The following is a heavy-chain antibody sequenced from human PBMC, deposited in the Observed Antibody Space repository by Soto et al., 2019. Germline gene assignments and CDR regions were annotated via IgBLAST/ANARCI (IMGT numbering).Heavy chain of an antibody. J-gene: IGHJ4*02. CDR3: AREARGDFSGIFDY. CDR1: SDSISRFS. V-gene: IGHV4-4*07. D-gene: IGHD2-21*02. CDR2: VYVNADT. Sequence: SETLSLTCTVSSDSISRFSWSWIRQASGKGLEWIGRVYVNADTKYAPSLRSRLNISVDTPKNQFSLRLTSVTAADTAVYFCAREARGDFSGIFDYWGRGTLVTVSS.